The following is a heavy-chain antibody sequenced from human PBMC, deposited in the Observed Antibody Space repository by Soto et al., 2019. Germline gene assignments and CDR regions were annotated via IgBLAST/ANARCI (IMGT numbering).Heavy chain of an antibody. D-gene: IGHD3-3*01. Sequence: GASVKVSCKASGGTFSSYAISWVRQAPGQGLEWMGGIIPIFGTANYAQKFQGRVTITADESTSTAYMELSSLRSEDTAVYYCAIRIMIFGVVSPINYYYYYGMDVWGQGTTVTVSS. CDR1: GGTFSSYA. J-gene: IGHJ6*02. CDR2: IIPIFGTA. CDR3: AIRIMIFGVVSPINYYYYYGMDV. V-gene: IGHV1-69*13.